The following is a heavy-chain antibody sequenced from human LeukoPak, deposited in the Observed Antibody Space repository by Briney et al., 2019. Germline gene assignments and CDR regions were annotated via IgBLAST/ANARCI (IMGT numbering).Heavy chain of an antibody. CDR3: ARGGIAELYNWFDP. V-gene: IGHV1-3*01. D-gene: IGHD6-13*01. Sequence: ASVKVSCKASGYTFTSYAMHWVRQAPGQRLEWMGWINAANGNTKYSQKFQGRVTITRDTSASTAYMELSSLRSEDTAVYYCARGGIAELYNWFDPWGQGTLVTVSS. J-gene: IGHJ5*02. CDR1: GYTFTSYA. CDR2: INAANGNT.